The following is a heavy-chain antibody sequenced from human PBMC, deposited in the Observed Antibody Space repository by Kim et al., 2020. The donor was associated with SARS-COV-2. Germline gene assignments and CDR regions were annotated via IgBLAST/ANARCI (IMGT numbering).Heavy chain of an antibody. CDR1: GGSISSYY. CDR2: IYYSGST. Sequence: SETLSLTCTVSGGSISSYYWSWIRQPPGKGLEWIGYIYYSGSTNYNPSLKSRVTISVDTSKNQFSLKLSSVTAADTAVYYCARVGYDFWSGYYGNFDLWGRGTLVTVSS. D-gene: IGHD3-3*01. J-gene: IGHJ2*01. V-gene: IGHV4-59*13. CDR3: ARVGYDFWSGYYGNFDL.